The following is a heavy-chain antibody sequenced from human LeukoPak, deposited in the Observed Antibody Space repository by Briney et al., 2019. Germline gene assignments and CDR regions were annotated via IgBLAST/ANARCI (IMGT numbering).Heavy chain of an antibody. CDR3: ARVLY. J-gene: IGHJ4*02. CDR2: NIPSIGSV. Sequence: SVKVSCKASGGSFSSCAISWVRQAPGQGLEWMGRNIPSIGSVNYAQKFQGRVTITADKSTSTAYMELSSLTSEDTAVYYCARVLYWGQGTLVTVSS. CDR1: GGSFSSCA. V-gene: IGHV1-69*04.